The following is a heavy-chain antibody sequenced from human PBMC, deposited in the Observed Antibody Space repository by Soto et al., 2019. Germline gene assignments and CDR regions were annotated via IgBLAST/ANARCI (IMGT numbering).Heavy chain of an antibody. V-gene: IGHV5-51*01. Sequence: GESLKISCKGSGYSFTSYWIGWVRQMPGKGLEWMGIIYPGDSDTRYSPSFQGQVTISADKSISTAYLQWSSLKASDTATYYCARRGVAKDDAFDIWGQGTMVTVSS. D-gene: IGHD5-12*01. J-gene: IGHJ3*02. CDR3: ARRGVAKDDAFDI. CDR1: GYSFTSYW. CDR2: IYPGDSDT.